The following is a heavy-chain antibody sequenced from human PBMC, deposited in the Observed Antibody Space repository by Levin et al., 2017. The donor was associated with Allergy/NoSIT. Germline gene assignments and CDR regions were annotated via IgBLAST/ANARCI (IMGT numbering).Heavy chain of an antibody. CDR1: GGSISSSSYY. CDR3: ARRYTAMAVDAFDI. CDR2: IYYSGST. V-gene: IGHV4-39*01. J-gene: IGHJ3*02. Sequence: SETLSLTCTVSGGSISSSSYYWGWIRQPPGKGLEWIGSIYYSGSTYYNPSLKSRVTISVDTSKNQFSLKLSSVTAADTAVYYCARRYTAMAVDAFDIWGQGTMVTVSS. D-gene: IGHD5-18*01.